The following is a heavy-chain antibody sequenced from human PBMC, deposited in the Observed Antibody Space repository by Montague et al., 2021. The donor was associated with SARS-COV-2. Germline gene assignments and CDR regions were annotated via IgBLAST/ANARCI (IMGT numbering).Heavy chain of an antibody. CDR2: IYYRGTT. V-gene: IGHV4-59*01. CDR1: GGSIDSYY. CDR3: ARELQYNWFDP. D-gene: IGHD2-21*02. J-gene: IGHJ5*02. Sequence: SETLSLTCTVSGGSIDSYYWSWLRQPPGKGLEWIGYIYYRGTTNYNPSLESRVTMSVDTSKNQFPLNLSSVTDADTAMYYCARELQYNWFDPWGQGTLVTVSS.